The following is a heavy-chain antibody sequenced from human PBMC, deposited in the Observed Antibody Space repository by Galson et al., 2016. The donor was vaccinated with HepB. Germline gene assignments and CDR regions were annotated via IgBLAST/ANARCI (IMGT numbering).Heavy chain of an antibody. D-gene: IGHD1-1*01. CDR1: GFTISRFW. Sequence: LRISWAASGFTISRFWMSWVRQAPGQGLEWVANLNQDGSQKDYVDYVEGRFTISSDYAKNLLYLQMSSLRAEDTAVYYCASKPTKSNEGYWGQGTLVSVSS. V-gene: IGHV3-7*03. CDR2: LNQDGSQK. CDR3: ASKPTKSNEGY. J-gene: IGHJ4*02.